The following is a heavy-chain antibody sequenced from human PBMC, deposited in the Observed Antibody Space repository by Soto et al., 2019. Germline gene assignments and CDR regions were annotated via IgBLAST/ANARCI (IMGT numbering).Heavy chain of an antibody. CDR2: ISYDGSNK. D-gene: IGHD2-15*01. J-gene: IGHJ6*02. CDR3: ARDHVVVAATFRASYYGMDV. CDR1: GFTFSSYA. V-gene: IGHV3-30-3*01. Sequence: QVQLVESGGGVVQPGRSLRLSCAASGFTFSSYAMHWVRQAPGKGLEWVAVISYDGSNKYYADSVKGRFTISRDNSKNTLYLQMNSVRAEDTAVYYCARDHVVVAATFRASYYGMDVWGQGTTVTVSS.